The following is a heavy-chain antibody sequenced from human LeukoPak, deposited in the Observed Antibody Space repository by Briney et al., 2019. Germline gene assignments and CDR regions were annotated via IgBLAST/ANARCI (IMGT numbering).Heavy chain of an antibody. CDR1: GVSISSSAYF. CDR2: MSYGGNA. CDR3: ARGTTGYIKETGIDYYYYYYMDV. Sequence: KPSETLSLTCTVSGVSISSSAYFWGWLRPPPGKGRAWIGTMSYGGNAYYNPSHMSRVTLSVDTSKSQLSLNLRSVTAADTAVYYCARGTTGYIKETGIDYYYYYYMDVWGKGTTVTVSS. V-gene: IGHV4-39*07. D-gene: IGHD3-9*01. J-gene: IGHJ6*03.